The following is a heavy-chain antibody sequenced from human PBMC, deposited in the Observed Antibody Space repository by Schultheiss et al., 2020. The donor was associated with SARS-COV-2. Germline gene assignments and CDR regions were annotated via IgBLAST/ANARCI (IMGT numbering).Heavy chain of an antibody. V-gene: IGHV4-61*10. CDR1: GASISSGSHY. CDR2: IYYSGST. D-gene: IGHD3-10*01. J-gene: IGHJ5*02. CDR3: ARHSPYGSGRGVWFDP. Sequence: SETLSLTCTVSGASISSGSHYWSWIRQPAGKGLEWIGYIYYSGSTNYNPSLKSRVTMSIDTSKIQFSMKLSSVTAADTAVYYCARHSPYGSGRGVWFDPWGQGTLVTVSS.